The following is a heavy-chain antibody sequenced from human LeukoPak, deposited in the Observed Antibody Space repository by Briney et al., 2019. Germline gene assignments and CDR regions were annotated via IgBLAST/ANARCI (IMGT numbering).Heavy chain of an antibody. J-gene: IGHJ6*03. CDR2: VRYDGSIK. V-gene: IGHV3-30*02. Sequence: PGGSLRLSCTASGFTFGDYAMHWVRQAPGKGLEWVAFVRYDGSIKYYADSLKGRFTISRDNSKSTLYLQMDSLRSDDTAAYYCARCVGRKDHYYYMDVWGTGTTVTVSS. CDR3: ARCVGRKDHYYYMDV. CDR1: GFTFGDYA.